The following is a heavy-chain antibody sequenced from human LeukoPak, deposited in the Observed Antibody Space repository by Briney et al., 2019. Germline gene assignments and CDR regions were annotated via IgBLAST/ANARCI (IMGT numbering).Heavy chain of an antibody. CDR2: MNPNSGNT. V-gene: IGHV1-8*01. CDR1: GYTFTSYD. J-gene: IGHJ5*02. Sequence: ASAKVSCKASGYTFTSYDINWVRQATGQGLEWMGWMNPNSGNTGYAQKFQGRVTMTRNTSISTAYMELSSLRSEDTAVYYCARWDKRITIFGVAQNWFDPWGQGTLVTVSS. CDR3: ARWDKRITIFGVAQNWFDP. D-gene: IGHD3-3*01.